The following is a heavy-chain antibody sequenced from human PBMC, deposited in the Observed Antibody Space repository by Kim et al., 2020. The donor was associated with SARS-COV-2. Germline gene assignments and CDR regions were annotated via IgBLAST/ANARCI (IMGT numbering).Heavy chain of an antibody. CDR3: VREALPVSSDESGFDC. CDR1: GFTFRGYT. D-gene: IGHD6-19*01. Sequence: GGSLRLSCAASGFTFRGYTMNWVRQAPGKGLEWVSAISSNGGYIYYADSVKGRFTISRDNARDSLSLQMDGLRAEDTAVYYCVREALPVSSDESGFDCWGQGTLVTVSS. CDR2: ISSNGGYI. V-gene: IGHV3-21*01. J-gene: IGHJ4*02.